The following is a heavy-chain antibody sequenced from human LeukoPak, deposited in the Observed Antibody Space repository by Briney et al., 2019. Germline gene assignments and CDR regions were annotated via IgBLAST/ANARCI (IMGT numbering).Heavy chain of an antibody. Sequence: PGGSLKLSCAASGFTFSSYSMNWVRQAPGKGLERVSSISSSSSYIYYADSVKGRFTISRDNTKNSLYLQMNSLRAEDTAVYYCARRLRRENWFDPWGQGTLVTVSS. CDR2: ISSSSSYI. CDR1: GFTFSSYS. J-gene: IGHJ5*02. V-gene: IGHV3-21*01. CDR3: ARRLRRENWFDP. D-gene: IGHD4-17*01.